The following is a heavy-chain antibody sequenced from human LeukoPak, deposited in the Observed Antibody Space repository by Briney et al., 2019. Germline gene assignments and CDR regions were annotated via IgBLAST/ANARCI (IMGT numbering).Heavy chain of an antibody. CDR2: ISTYNGNT. D-gene: IGHD3-16*01. CDR1: KPTHPNYG. CDR3: ASPAKGAFFYYYMDV. J-gene: IGHJ6*03. Sequence: GASVNVSCNGVKPTHPNYGLTWVRQAPGQGLEWMGWISTYNGNTQYAKNFQGRVTLTTDTSANTVYMELRSLRSDDTAVYYCASPAKGAFFYYYMDVWGKGTTVTVSS. V-gene: IGHV1-18*01.